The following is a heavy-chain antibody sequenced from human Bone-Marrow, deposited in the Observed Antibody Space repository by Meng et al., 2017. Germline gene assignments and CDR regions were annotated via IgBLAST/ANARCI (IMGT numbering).Heavy chain of an antibody. V-gene: IGHV3-11*01. J-gene: IGHJ4*02. D-gene: IGHD3-10*01. CDR2: ISSSGSTI. CDR3: AKYPVRITMVRGPNGYYFDY. Sequence: GESLKISCAASGFTFSDYYMSWIRQAPGKGLEWVSYISSSGSTIYYADSVKGRFTISRDNSKNTLYLQMNSLRAEDTAVYYCAKYPVRITMVRGPNGYYFDYWGQGTLVTVSS. CDR1: GFTFSDYY.